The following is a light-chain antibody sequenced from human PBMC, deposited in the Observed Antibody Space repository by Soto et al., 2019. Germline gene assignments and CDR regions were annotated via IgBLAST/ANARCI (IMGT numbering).Light chain of an antibody. V-gene: IGKV1-39*01. CDR3: QQSSSTPRT. Sequence: DIQLTQSPSSLSASIGDRVNITCRASQTISSYLNWYQQNPGKVPRLLIYAASTLQSGVSSRFIGSGSGTGFTLTISSLQPEDFATYYCQQSSSTPRTFGQGTRVEIK. CDR2: AAS. CDR1: QTISSY. J-gene: IGKJ1*01.